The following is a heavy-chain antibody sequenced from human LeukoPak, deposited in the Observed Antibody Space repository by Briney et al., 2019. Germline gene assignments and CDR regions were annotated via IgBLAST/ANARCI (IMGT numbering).Heavy chain of an antibody. D-gene: IGHD2-8*02. CDR3: ASSTGYYYYMDV. CDR1: GGTFSSYA. Sequence: SVKVSCKASGGTFSSYAISLVRQAPGQGLEWMGGIIPIFGTANYAQKFQGRVTITTDESTSTAYMELSSLRSEDTAVYYCASSTGYYYYMDVWGKGTTVTVSS. J-gene: IGHJ6*03. CDR2: IIPIFGTA. V-gene: IGHV1-69*05.